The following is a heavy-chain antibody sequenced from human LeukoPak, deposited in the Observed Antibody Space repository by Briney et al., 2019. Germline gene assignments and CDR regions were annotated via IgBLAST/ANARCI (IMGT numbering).Heavy chain of an antibody. J-gene: IGHJ5*02. CDR3: ARDPSGGTTSSWFDV. D-gene: IGHD1-1*01. CDR2: ISSDGGST. CDR1: GFTFRHYL. Sequence: GGSLRLTCAASGFTFRHYLMHWVRQAPGKGLEYVAGISSDGGSTNYGNSLKGRFTISRDNSKNTLYLQMGGLRAGDMAVYYCARDPSGGTTSSWFDVWGQGSLVTVSS. V-gene: IGHV3-64*01.